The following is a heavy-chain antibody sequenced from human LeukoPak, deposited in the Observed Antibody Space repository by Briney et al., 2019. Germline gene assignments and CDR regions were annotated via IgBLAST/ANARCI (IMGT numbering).Heavy chain of an antibody. V-gene: IGHV4-61*02. J-gene: IGHJ3*02. Sequence: SETLSLTCTVAGGSISSGSYYWSWIRQPAGKGLEWIGRIYTSGSTNYNPSLKSRVTISVDTTKNQFSLKLSSVTAADTAVYYCARDGYTRMGDAFDIWGQGTMVTVSS. CDR3: ARDGYTRMGDAFDI. D-gene: IGHD5-12*01. CDR2: IYTSGST. CDR1: GGSISSGSYY.